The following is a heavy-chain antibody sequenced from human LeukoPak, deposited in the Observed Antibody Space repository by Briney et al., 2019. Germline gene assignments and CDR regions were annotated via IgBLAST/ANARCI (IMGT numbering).Heavy chain of an antibody. CDR2: IYSGGST. CDR1: GFTVSSNY. Sequence: GGSLGLSCAASGFTVSSNYMSWVRQAPGKGLEWVSVIYSGGSTYYADSVKGRFTISRDNSKNTLYLQMNSLRAEDTAVYYCARTFPGGSGYLRYWGQGTLVTVSS. J-gene: IGHJ4*02. CDR3: ARTFPGGSGYLRY. D-gene: IGHD3-10*01. V-gene: IGHV3-53*01.